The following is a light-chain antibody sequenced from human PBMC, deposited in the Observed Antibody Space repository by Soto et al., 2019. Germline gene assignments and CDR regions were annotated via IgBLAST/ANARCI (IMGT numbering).Light chain of an antibody. CDR1: QMVRSN. Sequence: EIMKRQSAPTLSVSPGARATLSCRVSQMVRSNVAWYQQKHGQAPRLVRYAASTRATGIPDRFSGSVSGTEFTLTISILQSEDFAAYHWQQYNEWPPSTCGQGTRLEIK. CDR2: AAS. CDR3: QQYNEWPPST. V-gene: IGKV3-15*01. J-gene: IGKJ5*01.